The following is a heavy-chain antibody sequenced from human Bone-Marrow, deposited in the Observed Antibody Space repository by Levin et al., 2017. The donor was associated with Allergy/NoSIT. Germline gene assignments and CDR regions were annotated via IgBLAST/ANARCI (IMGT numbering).Heavy chain of an antibody. CDR3: ARDRATNRHDWYFDL. D-gene: IGHD2-8*02. V-gene: IGHV3-74*01. Sequence: GGSLRLSCSASGFTFSTYRMHWVRQAPGKGLVWVSRIESDESSTNYVDSVKGRFTISRDNAKNTVFLQMNSLRAEDTAVYYCARDRATNRHDWYFDLWGRGTLVTVSS. CDR1: GFTFSTYR. J-gene: IGHJ2*01. CDR2: IESDESST.